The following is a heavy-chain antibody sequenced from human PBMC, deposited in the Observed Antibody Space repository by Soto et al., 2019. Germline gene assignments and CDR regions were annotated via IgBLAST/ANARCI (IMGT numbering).Heavy chain of an antibody. CDR3: ARNLLLWFGELLVSYFDY. D-gene: IGHD3-10*01. Sequence: SETLSLTCTVSGGSISSGGYYWSWIRQHPGKGLEWIGYIYYSGSTYYNPSLKSRVTISVDTSKNQFSLKLSSVTAADTAVYYCARNLLLWFGELLVSYFDYWGQGTLVTVSS. V-gene: IGHV4-31*03. J-gene: IGHJ4*02. CDR1: GGSISSGGYY. CDR2: IYYSGST.